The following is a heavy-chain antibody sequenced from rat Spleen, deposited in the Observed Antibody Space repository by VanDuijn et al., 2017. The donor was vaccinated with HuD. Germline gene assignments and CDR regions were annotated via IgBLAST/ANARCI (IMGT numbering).Heavy chain of an antibody. CDR2: ISSEGGNT. CDR3: TRGAYYYDGLMDA. CDR1: GFPFSSYW. J-gene: IGHJ4*01. D-gene: IGHD1-12*02. Sequence: EVQLVEDGGGFVQPGRSLKLPCVASGFPFSSYWMYWVRPAPGKGLEWGSSISSEGGNTHYPDSVKGRSTISRDNAKSSLYLQMDSLTSEDTATYYCTRGAYYYDGLMDAWGQGASVTVSS. V-gene: IGHV5-58*01.